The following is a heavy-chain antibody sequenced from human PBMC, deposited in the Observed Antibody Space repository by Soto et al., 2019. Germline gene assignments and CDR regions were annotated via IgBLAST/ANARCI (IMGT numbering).Heavy chain of an antibody. CDR1: GFTFSSYG. CDR2: ISYDGSNK. J-gene: IGHJ4*02. V-gene: IGHV3-30*18. Sequence: GGSLRLSCAASGFTFSSYGMHWVRQAPGKGLEWVAVISYDGSNKYYADSVKGRFTISRDNSKNTLYLQMNSLRAEDTAVYYCAKSRGSRSGCLDYWGQGTLVTVSS. CDR3: AKSRGSRSGCLDY. D-gene: IGHD6-19*01.